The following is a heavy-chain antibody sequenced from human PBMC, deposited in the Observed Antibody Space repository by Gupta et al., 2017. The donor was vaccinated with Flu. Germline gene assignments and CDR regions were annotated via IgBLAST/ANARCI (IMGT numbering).Heavy chain of an antibody. V-gene: IGHV3-23*01. D-gene: IGHD1-1*01. J-gene: IGHJ4*02. CDR3: AKVPPYDNWNGTYYFDY. CDR2: ISGSGGST. CDR1: GFTFSSYA. Sequence: EVQLLESGGGLVQPGGSLRLSCAASGFTFSSYAMSWVRQAPGKGLEWVSAISGSGGSTYYADSVKGRFTISRDNSKNTLYLQMNSLRAEDTAVYYCAKVPPYDNWNGTYYFDYWGQGTLVTVSS.